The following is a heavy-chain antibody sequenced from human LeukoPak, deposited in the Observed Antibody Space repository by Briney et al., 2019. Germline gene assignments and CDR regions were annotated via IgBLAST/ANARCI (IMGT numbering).Heavy chain of an antibody. CDR2: IYSGGSE. CDR1: GFSVSSNY. Sequence: GSLRLSCAASGFSVSSNYMSWVRQAPGKGLEWVSVIYSGGSEYYADSVKGRFTISRDNFKNRLYLQMNSLRAEDTAVYYCARDMAGDYYDSGSYGYFDYWGQGTLVTVSS. D-gene: IGHD3-22*01. V-gene: IGHV3-66*01. J-gene: IGHJ4*02. CDR3: ARDMAGDYYDSGSYGYFDY.